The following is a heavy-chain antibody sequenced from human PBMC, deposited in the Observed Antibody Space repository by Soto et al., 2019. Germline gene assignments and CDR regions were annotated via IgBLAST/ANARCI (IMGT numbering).Heavy chain of an antibody. Sequence: GGSLRLSCAASGFTFSSYSMNWVRQAPGKGLEWVSYISSSSSTIYYADSVKGRFTISRDNAKNSLYLQMNSLRDEDTAVYYCAKGPHSASGYYYMDVWGKGTTVT. CDR3: AKGPHSASGYYYMDV. V-gene: IGHV3-48*02. J-gene: IGHJ6*03. D-gene: IGHD3-10*01. CDR2: ISSSSSTI. CDR1: GFTFSSYS.